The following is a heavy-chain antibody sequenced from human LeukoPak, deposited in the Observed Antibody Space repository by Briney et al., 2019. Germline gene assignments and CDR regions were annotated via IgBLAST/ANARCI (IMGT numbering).Heavy chain of an antibody. CDR1: SGSISSGDYY. Sequence: PSRTLSLTCTVSSGSISSGDYYWTWIRQPPGKGLEWIGYIYSTGSTYYNPSLRSRVIMSIDTSKNQFSLKLSSMTAADAAVYYCAIDQLPCFDYWGQGTLVTVSS. V-gene: IGHV4-30-4*01. D-gene: IGHD2-2*01. CDR2: IYSTGST. CDR3: AIDQLPCFDY. J-gene: IGHJ4*02.